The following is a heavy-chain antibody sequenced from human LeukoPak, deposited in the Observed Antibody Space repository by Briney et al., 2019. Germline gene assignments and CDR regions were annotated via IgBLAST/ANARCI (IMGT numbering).Heavy chain of an antibody. J-gene: IGHJ4*02. D-gene: IGHD3-3*01. CDR2: ISGSGGST. CDR3: AIASRGYTIFGVVINSFDY. CDR1: GFTFSSYA. V-gene: IGHV3-23*01. Sequence: GGSLRLSCAASGFTFSSYAMSWVRQAPGKGLEWVSAISGSGGSTYYADSVKGRFTISRDNSKNTLYLQMNSLRAEDTAVYYCAIASRGYTIFGVVINSFDYWGQGTLVTVSS.